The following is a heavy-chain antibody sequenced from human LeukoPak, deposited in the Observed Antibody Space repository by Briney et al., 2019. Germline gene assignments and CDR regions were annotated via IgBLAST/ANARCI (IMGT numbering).Heavy chain of an antibody. J-gene: IGHJ4*02. CDR3: AKLGGRVYSSCLYDHFDY. Sequence: GGSLRLSCAASGYTFSNFAMSWVRQAPGKGLEWVSAISGSGAGTYYADSVKGRFTISRDSSKNTLYLQMNSLSAEDTALYYCAKLGGRVYSSCLYDHFDYWGQGTLGTVSS. CDR1: GYTFSNFA. V-gene: IGHV3-23*01. CDR2: ISGSGAGT. D-gene: IGHD3-22*01.